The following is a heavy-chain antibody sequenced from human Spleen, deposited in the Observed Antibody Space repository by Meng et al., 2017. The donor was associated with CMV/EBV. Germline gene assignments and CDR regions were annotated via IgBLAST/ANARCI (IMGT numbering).Heavy chain of an antibody. V-gene: IGHV1-2*02. D-gene: IGHD3-10*01. CDR2: IHPQSGVT. J-gene: IGHJ4*02. CDR3: ARGGGLLAPDF. Sequence: ASVKVSCKASGYTFTGYYMHWVRQAPGQGLEWMGWIHPQSGVTNYAQKFQARVTLTRDTSISTAYMELSRLRSDDTAVYYCARGGGLLAPDFWGQGSLVTVSS. CDR1: GYTFTGYY.